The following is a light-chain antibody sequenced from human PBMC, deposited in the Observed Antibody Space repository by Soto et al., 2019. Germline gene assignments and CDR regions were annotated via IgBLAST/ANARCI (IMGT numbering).Light chain of an antibody. CDR1: SSDVGGYNY. CDR3: SSYAGSNILV. CDR2: EVN. J-gene: IGLJ2*01. Sequence: QSALTQPPSASGSPGQSITISCTGTSSDVGGYNYVSWYKHPGKAPKLIIHEVNKRPSGVPDRFSGSKSGNTASLTVTGLQAEDEADYYCSSYAGSNILVFGEGTKVTVL. V-gene: IGLV2-8*01.